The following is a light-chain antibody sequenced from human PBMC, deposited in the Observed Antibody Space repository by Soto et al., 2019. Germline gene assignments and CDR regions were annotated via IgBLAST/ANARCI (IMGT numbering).Light chain of an antibody. Sequence: QYVLTQPASVSGAPGQTVIISCSGSSSNLGAPYDVNWFRQLPGTVPRLLIYGNNNRPSGVPDRFSGSKSGTSASLAITGLQAEDEADYYCQSYDSSLSGYVFGTGTKVTVL. J-gene: IGLJ1*01. CDR2: GNN. CDR3: QSYDSSLSGYV. V-gene: IGLV1-40*01. CDR1: SSNLGAPYD.